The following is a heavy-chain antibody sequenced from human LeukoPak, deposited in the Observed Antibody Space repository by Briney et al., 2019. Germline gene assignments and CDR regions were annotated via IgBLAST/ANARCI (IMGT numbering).Heavy chain of an antibody. CDR1: GGSFSGYY. D-gene: IGHD3-3*01. CDR3: ARGRRGKFWSGYRRYYYYMDV. Sequence: SETLSLTCAVYGGSFSGYYWSWIRQPPGKGLEWIGEINHSGSTNYNPSLKSRVTISVDTSKNQFSLKLSSVTAADTAVYYSARGRRGKFWSGYRRYYYYMDVWGKGTTVTVSS. V-gene: IGHV4-34*01. CDR2: INHSGST. J-gene: IGHJ6*03.